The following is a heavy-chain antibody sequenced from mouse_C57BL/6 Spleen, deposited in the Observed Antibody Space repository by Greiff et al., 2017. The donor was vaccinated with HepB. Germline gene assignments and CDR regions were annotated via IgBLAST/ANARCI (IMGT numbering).Heavy chain of an antibody. CDR2: IYPGDGDT. Sequence: QVHVKQSGAELVKPGASVKISCKASGYAFSSYWMNWVKQRPGKGLEWIGQIYPGDGDTNYNGKFKGKATLTADKSSSTAYMQLSSLTSEDSAVYFCARWDYDVPYYAMDYWGQGTSVTVSS. V-gene: IGHV1-80*01. CDR1: GYAFSSYW. J-gene: IGHJ4*01. CDR3: ARWDYDVPYYAMDY. D-gene: IGHD2-4*01.